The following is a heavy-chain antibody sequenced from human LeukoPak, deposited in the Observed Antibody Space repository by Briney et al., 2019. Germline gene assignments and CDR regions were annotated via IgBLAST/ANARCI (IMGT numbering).Heavy chain of an antibody. CDR1: VYTFATYG. D-gene: IGHD6-13*01. Sequence: GASVNVSYKPSVYTFATYGFCWVRQAPGHGLEWMGWISANTGKTDYARKFQGRLTMTTDTSTSTAYMELRSLRPDDTAVYYCAKVAGDRMDYWGQGTLLTVS. CDR3: AKVAGDRMDY. V-gene: IGHV1-18*01. J-gene: IGHJ4*02. CDR2: ISANTGKT.